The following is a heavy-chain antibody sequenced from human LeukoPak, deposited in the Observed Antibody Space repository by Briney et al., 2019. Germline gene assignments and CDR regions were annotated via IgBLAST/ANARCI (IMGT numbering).Heavy chain of an antibody. CDR1: GGTFSSYA. CDR2: IIPLFGTA. V-gene: IGHV1-69*06. D-gene: IGHD3-16*02. Sequence: ASVKVSCKASGGTFSSYAISWVRQAPGQGLEWMGGIIPLFGTANYAQKFQGRVTITADKSTSTAYMELSSLRSEDTAVYYCARGRMITFGGVIVSDYYYYYYMDVWGKGTTVTVSS. J-gene: IGHJ6*03. CDR3: ARGRMITFGGVIVSDYYYYYYMDV.